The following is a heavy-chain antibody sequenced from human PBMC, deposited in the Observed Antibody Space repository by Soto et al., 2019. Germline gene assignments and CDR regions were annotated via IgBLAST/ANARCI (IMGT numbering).Heavy chain of an antibody. D-gene: IGHD6-19*01. Sequence: ASVKVSCKASGYTFTSYGISWVRQAPGQGLEWMGWISTYNGNTNYVQKLQGRVTMTTDTSTSTAYMGLRSLRSDDTAVYYCARAPRIGVDGLNWFDPWGQGTLVTVSS. V-gene: IGHV1-18*01. CDR2: ISTYNGNT. J-gene: IGHJ5*02. CDR3: ARAPRIGVDGLNWFDP. CDR1: GYTFTSYG.